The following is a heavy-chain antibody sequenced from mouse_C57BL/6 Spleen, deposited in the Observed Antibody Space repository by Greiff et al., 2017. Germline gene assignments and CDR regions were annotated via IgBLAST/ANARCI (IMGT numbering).Heavy chain of an antibody. V-gene: IGHV3-5*01. Sequence: EVKLEESGPGLVKPSQTVFLTCTVTGISITTGNYRWSWIRQFPGNKLEWIGYIYYSGTITYNPSLTSRTTITRDTPKNQLFLEMNSLTAEDTATYYCARVYYGNYGWYFDVWGTGTTVTVSS. CDR3: ARVYYGNYGWYFDV. CDR2: IYYSGTI. CDR1: GISITTGNYR. J-gene: IGHJ1*03. D-gene: IGHD2-1*01.